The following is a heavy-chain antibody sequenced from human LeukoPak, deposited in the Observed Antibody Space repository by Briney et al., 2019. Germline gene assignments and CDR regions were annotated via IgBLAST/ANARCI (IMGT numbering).Heavy chain of an antibody. V-gene: IGHV4-39*01. J-gene: IGHJ4*02. CDR3: ARMGIQLWLLAPSYYFDY. CDR2: IYYSGST. Sequence: SETLSLTCTVSGGSISSSSYYWGWIRQPPGKGLEWIGSIYYSGSTYYNPSLKSRVTISVDTSKNQFSLKLSSVTAADTAVYYCARMGIQLWLLAPSYYFDYWGQGTLVTVSS. D-gene: IGHD5-18*01. CDR1: GGSISSSSYY.